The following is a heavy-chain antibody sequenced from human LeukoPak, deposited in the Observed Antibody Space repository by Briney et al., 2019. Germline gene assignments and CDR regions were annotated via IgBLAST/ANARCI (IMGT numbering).Heavy chain of an antibody. CDR1: GYTFTSYY. CDR2: INPSGGST. CDR3: ARGLFSEHSGSYPVGY. J-gene: IGHJ4*02. V-gene: IGHV1-46*01. Sequence: GASVKVSCKASGYTFTSYYMHWVRQAPGQGLEWMGIINPSGGSTSYAQKFQGRVTMTRGTSTSTVYMELSSLRSEDTAVYYCARGLFSEHSGSYPVGYWGQGTLVTVSS. D-gene: IGHD1-26*01.